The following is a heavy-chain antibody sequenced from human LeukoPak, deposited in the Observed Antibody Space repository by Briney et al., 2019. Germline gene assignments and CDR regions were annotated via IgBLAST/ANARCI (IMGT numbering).Heavy chain of an antibody. CDR3: AKLTRGYCSSTACPNWFDP. CDR1: GFTISSYA. V-gene: IGHV3-23*01. Sequence: VGSLRLSCAASGFTISSYAMSWVRHAPGEGLEWVSAISDSGGTTYYADSVKGRFTISRDNSKNTLYLQMNSLRGEDTAVHYCAKLTRGYCSSTACPNWFDPWGQGTLVTVSS. J-gene: IGHJ5*02. CDR2: ISDSGGTT. D-gene: IGHD2-2*01.